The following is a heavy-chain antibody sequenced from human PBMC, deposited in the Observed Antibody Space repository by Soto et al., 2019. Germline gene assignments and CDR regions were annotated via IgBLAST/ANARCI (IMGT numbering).Heavy chain of an antibody. CDR2: ISSSSSYI. V-gene: IGHV3-21*01. CDR1: GFTFSSYS. J-gene: IGHJ5*02. CDR3: AGDGNNYYDSSGFYYNWFDP. Sequence: GGSLRLSCAASGFTFSSYSMNWVRQAPGKGLEWVSSISSSSSYIYYADSVKGRFTISRDNAKNSLYLQMNSLRAEDTAVYYCAGDGNNYYDSSGFYYNWFDPWGQGTLVTVS. D-gene: IGHD3-22*01.